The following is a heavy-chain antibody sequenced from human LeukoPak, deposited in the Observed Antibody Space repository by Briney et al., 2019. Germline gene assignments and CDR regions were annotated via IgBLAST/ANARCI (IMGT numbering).Heavy chain of an antibody. V-gene: IGHV3-21*01. CDR2: ISGSSSNK. CDR3: ARPPSTSAWSNSVDD. J-gene: IGHJ4*02. Sequence: GGSLRLSCAASGFIFSSNSMNWVRQAPGKELEWVASISGSSSNKYYADSVQGRFTISRDNAKNSLYLQMGSLRAEDTAVYYCARPPSTSAWSNSVDDWGQGTLVTVSS. D-gene: IGHD6-19*01. CDR1: GFIFSSNS.